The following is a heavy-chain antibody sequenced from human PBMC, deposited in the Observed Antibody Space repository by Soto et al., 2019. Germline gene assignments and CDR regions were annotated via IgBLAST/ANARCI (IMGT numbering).Heavy chain of an antibody. Sequence: PGGSLRLSCAASGLTFSNAWMSWVRQAPGKGLEWVGRIKNRKDGGTTDYAAPVKGRFTISRDDSKSIVYLQMNSLKTEDTAVYYWTRGAHNFDFWIGYPRLNYYYYMDVWGKGTTVTVSS. CDR2: IKNRKDGGTT. J-gene: IGHJ6*03. CDR1: GLTFSNAW. D-gene: IGHD3-3*01. V-gene: IGHV3-15*01. CDR3: TRGAHNFDFWIGYPRLNYYYYMDV.